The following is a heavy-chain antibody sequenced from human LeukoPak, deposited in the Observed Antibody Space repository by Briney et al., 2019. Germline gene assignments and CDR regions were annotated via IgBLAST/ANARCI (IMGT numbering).Heavy chain of an antibody. CDR3: ARGAASGTSRFDY. Sequence: GGSLRLSCAASGLTFSTYSMSWVRQAPGKALEWISYVSSSGTTIYSADSVKGRFTISRDNAKNSLYLQMNSLRAEDTAVYYCARGAASGTSRFDYWGQGTLVTVSS. D-gene: IGHD1-26*01. CDR1: GLTFSTYS. V-gene: IGHV3-48*01. J-gene: IGHJ4*02. CDR2: VSSSGTTI.